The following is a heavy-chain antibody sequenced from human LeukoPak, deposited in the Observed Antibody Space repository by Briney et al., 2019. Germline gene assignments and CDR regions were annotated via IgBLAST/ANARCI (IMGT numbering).Heavy chain of an antibody. J-gene: IGHJ4*02. CDR3: AREVWRSFGVVTTPFFDY. Sequence: PSETLSLTCTVSGGSISSGDYYWSWIRQPPGKGLEWIGYIYYSGSTYYNPSLKSRVTISVDTSKNQFSLKLSSVTAADTAVYYCAREVWRSFGVVTTPFFDYWGQGTLVTVSS. D-gene: IGHD3-3*01. CDR2: IYYSGST. CDR1: GGSISSGDYY. V-gene: IGHV4-30-4*08.